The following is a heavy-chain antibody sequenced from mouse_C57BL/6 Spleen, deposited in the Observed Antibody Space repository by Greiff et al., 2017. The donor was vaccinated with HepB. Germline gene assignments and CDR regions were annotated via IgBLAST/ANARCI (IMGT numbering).Heavy chain of an antibody. CDR1: GFSLTSYG. V-gene: IGHV2-5*01. Sequence: VKLVESGPGLVQPSQSLSITCTVSGFSLTSYGVHWVRQSPGKGLEWLGVIWRGGSTDYNAAFMSRLSITKDNSKSQVFFKMNSLQADDTAIYYCAKNGIYYDYDDGGDWFAYWGQGTLVTVSA. J-gene: IGHJ3*01. D-gene: IGHD2-4*01. CDR2: IWRGGST. CDR3: AKNGIYYDYDDGGDWFAY.